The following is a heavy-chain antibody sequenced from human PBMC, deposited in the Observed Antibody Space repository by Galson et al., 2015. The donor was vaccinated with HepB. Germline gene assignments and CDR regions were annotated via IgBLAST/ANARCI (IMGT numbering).Heavy chain of an antibody. Sequence: QSGAEVKKPGESLKISCKVSGYNFADYWIGWVRQVPGKGLEWMGIIYPGGSDTRYSPSFQGQVTISVDKSISTAYPQWTSLKASDTAMYYCARQRFFDYWGQGTLVTVSS. CDR2: IYPGGSDT. CDR1: GYNFADYW. J-gene: IGHJ4*02. CDR3: ARQRFFDY. D-gene: IGHD3-3*01. V-gene: IGHV5-51*01.